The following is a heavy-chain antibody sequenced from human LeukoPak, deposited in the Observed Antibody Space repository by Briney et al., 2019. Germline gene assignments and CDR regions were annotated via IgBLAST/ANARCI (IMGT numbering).Heavy chain of an antibody. CDR2: IYHSGST. V-gene: IGHV4-30-2*01. D-gene: IGHD2-2*01. CDR1: GGSISSGGYY. J-gene: IGHJ4*02. CDR3: ARRRLRFEYQLLYFDY. Sequence: SETLSLTCTVSGGSISSGGYYWSWIRQPPGKGLEWIGYIYHSGSTYYNPSLKSRVTISVDRSKNQFSLKLSSVTAADMAVYYCARRRLRFEYQLLYFDYWGQGTLVTVSS.